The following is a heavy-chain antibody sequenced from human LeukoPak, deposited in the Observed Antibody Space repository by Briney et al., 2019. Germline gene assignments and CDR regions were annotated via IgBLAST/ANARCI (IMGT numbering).Heavy chain of an antibody. V-gene: IGHV4-34*01. CDR1: GGSFSGYY. Sequence: PSETLSLTCAVYGGSFSGYYWSWIRQPPGKGLEWIGEINHSGSTNYNPSLKSRVIISVDTSKNQFSLKLSSVTAADTAVYYCARGPYYYGSGSYYRKLKPKKNWFDPWGQGTLVTVSS. CDR3: ARGPYYYGSGSYYRKLKPKKNWFDP. J-gene: IGHJ5*02. D-gene: IGHD3-10*01. CDR2: INHSGST.